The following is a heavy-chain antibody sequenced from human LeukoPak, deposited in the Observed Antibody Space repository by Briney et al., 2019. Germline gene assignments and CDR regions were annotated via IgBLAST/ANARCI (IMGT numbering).Heavy chain of an antibody. CDR1: GGSISSGGYS. CDR3: ARSHYYGSGSLDY. D-gene: IGHD3-10*01. Sequence: SQTLSLTCAVSGGSISSGGYSWSWIRQPPGKGLEWIGYIYHSGSTYYNPSLKGRVTISVDRSKNQFSLKLSSVTAADTAVYYCARSHYYGSGSLDYWGQGTLVTVSS. V-gene: IGHV4-30-2*01. J-gene: IGHJ4*02. CDR2: IYHSGST.